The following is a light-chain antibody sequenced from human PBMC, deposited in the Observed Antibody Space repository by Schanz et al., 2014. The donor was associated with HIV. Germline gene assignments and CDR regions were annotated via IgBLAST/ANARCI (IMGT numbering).Light chain of an antibody. CDR2: DVS. V-gene: IGLV2-14*03. CDR1: SSDIGAYDF. J-gene: IGLJ1*01. CDR3: CSYTTTSTYV. Sequence: QSALTQPRSVSGSPGQSVTISCTGTSSDIGAYDFVSWYQQHPGKAPKLMIYDVSNRPSGVSNRFSGSKSGNTASLTISGLQAEDEADYYCCSYTTTSTYVFGAGTKLTV.